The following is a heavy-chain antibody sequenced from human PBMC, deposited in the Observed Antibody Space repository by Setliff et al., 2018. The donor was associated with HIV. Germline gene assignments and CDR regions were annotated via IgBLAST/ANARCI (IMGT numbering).Heavy chain of an antibody. D-gene: IGHD2-15*01. CDR3: ARDLVVVAPYYCFDP. CDR1: GYTFTSYH. Sequence: ASVKVSCKTSGYTFTSYHLHWLRQAPGQGLEWMGWINPNSGDTRYAQRFQGRVAMTRDTSTNTAYMELNSLTSDDTAVYYCARDLVVVAPYYCFDPWGQGTLVTVSS. CDR2: INPNSGDT. J-gene: IGHJ5*02. V-gene: IGHV1-2*02.